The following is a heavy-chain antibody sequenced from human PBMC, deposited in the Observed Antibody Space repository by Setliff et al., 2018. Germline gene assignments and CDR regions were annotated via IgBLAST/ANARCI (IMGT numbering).Heavy chain of an antibody. Sequence: GASVRLSCAASGFTFSTYAMSWVRQAPGKGLEWVSTISDTSGSAYYADAVKGRLTISRDNSKNTLYLQMNSLRADDTAVYYCAKTAHYYESSGYYYDPYVYYMDVWGKGTTVTVSS. CDR2: ISDTSGSA. D-gene: IGHD3-22*01. J-gene: IGHJ6*03. CDR1: GFTFSTYA. CDR3: AKTAHYYESSGYYYDPYVYYMDV. V-gene: IGHV3-23*01.